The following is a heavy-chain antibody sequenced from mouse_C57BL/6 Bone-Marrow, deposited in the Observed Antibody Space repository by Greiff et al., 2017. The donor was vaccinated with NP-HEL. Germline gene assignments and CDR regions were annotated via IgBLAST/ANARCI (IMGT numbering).Heavy chain of an antibody. D-gene: IGHD1-1*01. CDR3: RGSHFDY. Sequence: EVQLQESGAELVRPGASVKLSCTASGFNIKDDYMHWVKQRPEQGLEWIGWLDPENGDTEYASKFQGKATITADTSSNTAYLQLSSLTSEDTAVYYCRGSHFDYWGQGTTLTVSS. J-gene: IGHJ2*01. V-gene: IGHV14-4*01. CDR1: GFNIKDDY. CDR2: LDPENGDT.